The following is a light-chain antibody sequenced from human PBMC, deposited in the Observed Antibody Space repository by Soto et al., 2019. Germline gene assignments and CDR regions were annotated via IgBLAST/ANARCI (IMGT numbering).Light chain of an antibody. CDR1: QSISSW. CDR3: QQYKVYPYI. V-gene: IGKV1-5*03. J-gene: IGKJ2*01. CDR2: KAS. Sequence: DIQMTQSPSTLSASVGDRVTITCRASQSISSWLGWYQQKPGQAPKLVIYKASDLQSGISSRFSGSGSGTEFTLTISSLKPDDYATYFCQQYKVYPYIFGQGTKLE.